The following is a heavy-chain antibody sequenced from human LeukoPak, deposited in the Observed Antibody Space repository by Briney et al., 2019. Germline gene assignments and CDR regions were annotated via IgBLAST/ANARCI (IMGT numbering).Heavy chain of an antibody. Sequence: SGPGLVKPSQTLSLTCTVSGASISSGSYYWSWIRQPAGKELEWIGRIYTSGITKYNPSVESRVTISADASKNQFSLELISVTAADTAVYYCARDIAYGDYWGQGTLVTVSS. J-gene: IGHJ4*02. V-gene: IGHV4-61*02. CDR3: ARDIAYGDY. D-gene: IGHD4-17*01. CDR2: IYTSGIT. CDR1: GASISSGSYY.